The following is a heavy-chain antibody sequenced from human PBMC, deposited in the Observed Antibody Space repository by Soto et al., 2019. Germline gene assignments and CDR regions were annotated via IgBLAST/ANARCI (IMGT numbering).Heavy chain of an antibody. CDR1: GFTFSSDA. V-gene: IGHV3-30-3*01. CDR3: ARSRFYYHANDYLDS. Sequence: GGSLRLSCAASGFTFSSDAMHWVRQAPGKGLEWVAVISYHGNDKYYADSVKGRFTISRENSKNTLYLEMNSLRADDTAVYYCARSRFYYHANDYLDSWGQGALVTVSS. J-gene: IGHJ4*02. D-gene: IGHD3-16*01. CDR2: ISYHGNDK.